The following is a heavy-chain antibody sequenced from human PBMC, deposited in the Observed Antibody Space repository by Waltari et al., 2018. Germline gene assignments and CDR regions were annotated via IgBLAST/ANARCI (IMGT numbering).Heavy chain of an antibody. J-gene: IGHJ4*02. D-gene: IGHD6-19*01. CDR3: ARVSVAGTGTYYFDY. V-gene: IGHV4-59*01. CDR2: IYYSGST. Sequence: QVQLQESGPGLVKPSATLSLTCTVSGGPISSSYWSWIRQPPGKGLEWIGYIYYSGSTNYNPSLKSRVTISVDTSKNQFSLKLSSVTAADTAVYYCARVSVAGTGTYYFDYWGQGTLVTVSS. CDR1: GGPISSSY.